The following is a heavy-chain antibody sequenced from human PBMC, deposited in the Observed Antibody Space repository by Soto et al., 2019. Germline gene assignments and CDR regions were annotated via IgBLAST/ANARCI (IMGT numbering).Heavy chain of an antibody. CDR2: IYYSGST. J-gene: IGHJ4*02. D-gene: IGHD3-9*01. V-gene: IGHV4-59*01. CDR1: GGPIRSNY. Sequence: ETLSLTCTVSGGPIRSNYWNWIRQPPGMGLEWIGYIYYSGSTNYNPSLKSRVTISVDTSKNQFSLKLTSVTAADTAVYYCARGYFNILTGYYTDYWGPGTLVTVSS. CDR3: ARGYFNILTGYYTDY.